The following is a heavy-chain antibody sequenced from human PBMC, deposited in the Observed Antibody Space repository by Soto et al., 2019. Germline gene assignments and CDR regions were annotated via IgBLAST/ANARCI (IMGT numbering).Heavy chain of an antibody. Sequence: PSETLSLTCAVSGGSISSSNWWSWVRQPPGKGLEWIGEIYHSGSTNYNPSLKSRVTISVDKSKNQFSLKLSSVTAADTAVYYCAREGYSSSWTGADYYGMDVWGQGTTVTVSS. V-gene: IGHV4-4*02. CDR2: IYHSGST. CDR1: GGSISSSNW. J-gene: IGHJ6*02. D-gene: IGHD6-13*01. CDR3: AREGYSSSWTGADYYGMDV.